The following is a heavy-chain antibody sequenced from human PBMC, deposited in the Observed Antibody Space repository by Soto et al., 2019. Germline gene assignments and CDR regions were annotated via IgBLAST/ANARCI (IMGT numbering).Heavy chain of an antibody. V-gene: IGHV1-18*01. D-gene: IGHD3-16*01. CDR1: GYTFSNHG. Sequence: ASVKVSCKASGYTFSNHGFSWVRQSPGQGLEWMGWISVYNGNIHYAPKFQGRVTMTTDTSTSTAFMEVRSLRSDDTAVYYCARDSGGCVYYGMDVWGQGTTVTVS. J-gene: IGHJ6*02. CDR2: ISVYNGNI. CDR3: ARDSGGCVYYGMDV.